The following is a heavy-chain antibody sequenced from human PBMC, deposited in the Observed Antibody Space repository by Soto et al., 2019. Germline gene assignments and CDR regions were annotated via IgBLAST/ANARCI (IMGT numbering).Heavy chain of an antibody. CDR2: IKSKTDGGTP. V-gene: IGHV3-15*07. J-gene: IGHJ5*02. CDR3: TKNALQGAVSGPNWFDP. CDR1: GFTSTTAW. Sequence: PGGSLRLSCAASGFTSTTAWINWVRQAPGKGLEWVGRIKSKTDGGTPDFAAPVRGRFAISRDDSKSMVYLQMNSLKTEDTAVYYCTKNALQGAVSGPNWFDPWGQGTLVTVSS. D-gene: IGHD6-19*01.